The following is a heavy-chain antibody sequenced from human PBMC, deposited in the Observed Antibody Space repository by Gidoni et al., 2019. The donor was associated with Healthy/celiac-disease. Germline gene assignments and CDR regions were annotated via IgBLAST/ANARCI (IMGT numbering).Heavy chain of an antibody. CDR1: GFTFSSYA. J-gene: IGHJ6*02. CDR2: ISYDGSNK. CDR3: ASDRGDRRLTGGNYYGMDG. V-gene: IGHV3-30-3*01. Sequence: GFTFSSYAMHWVRQAPGKGLEWVAVISYDGSNKYYADSVKGRFTISRDNSKNTLYLQMNSLRAEDTAVYYCASDRGDRRLTGGNYYGMDGWGQGTTVTVSS. D-gene: IGHD3-16*01.